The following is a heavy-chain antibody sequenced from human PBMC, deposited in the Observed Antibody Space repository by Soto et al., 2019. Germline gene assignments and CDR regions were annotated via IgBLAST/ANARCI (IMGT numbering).Heavy chain of an antibody. J-gene: IGHJ4*02. CDR3: ARSGDQWLEDFDF. V-gene: IGHV1-46*01. CDR2: INPGDYVT. Sequence: ASVKVSCKASGYTFTSYYIHWVRQAPGQGLEWMGIINPGDYVTTYAQNFQGRITMTKDTSTSTVYMQLSSLRSDDTAVYYCARSGDQWLEDFDFWGQGALVTVSS. CDR1: GYTFTSYY. D-gene: IGHD6-19*01.